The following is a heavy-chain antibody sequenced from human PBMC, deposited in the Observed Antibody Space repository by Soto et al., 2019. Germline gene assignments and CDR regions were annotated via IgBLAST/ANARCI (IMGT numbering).Heavy chain of an antibody. CDR3: AGGLFVY. V-gene: IGHV4-4*02. CDR1: GASISSSNC. Sequence: QVQLQESGPGLVKPSGTLSLTCAVSGASISSSNCWTWFRQSPEKGLEWIVEIHHSGSNNYNPSLKSRVTIEVDKSKNQFSLELTSVTAADPAVYYCAGGLFVYWGQGTLATVSS. CDR2: IHHSGSN. J-gene: IGHJ4*02.